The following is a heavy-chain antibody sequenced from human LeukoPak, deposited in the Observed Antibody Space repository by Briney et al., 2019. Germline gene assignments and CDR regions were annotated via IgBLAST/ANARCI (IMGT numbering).Heavy chain of an antibody. D-gene: IGHD1-14*01. CDR3: AREFHRVAFDY. CDR1: GFTFSSYA. J-gene: IGHJ4*02. CDR2: ISYDGSNK. Sequence: PGGSLRLSCAASGFTFSSYAMHWVRQAPGKGLEWVAVISYDGSNKYYADSVKGRFTISRDNSKNTLYLQMNSLRAEDTAVYYCAREFHRVAFDYWGQGTLVTVSS. V-gene: IGHV3-30*04.